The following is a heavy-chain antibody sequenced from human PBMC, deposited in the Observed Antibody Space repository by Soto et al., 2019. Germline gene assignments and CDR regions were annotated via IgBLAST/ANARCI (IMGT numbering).Heavy chain of an antibody. CDR2: INPNSGGT. CDR3: ARARLGYCSSTSCYMDYYYYGMDV. V-gene: IGHV1-2*04. J-gene: IGHJ6*02. D-gene: IGHD2-2*02. CDR1: GYTFTGYY. Sequence: ASVKVSCKASGYTFTGYYMHWVLQAPGQGLEWMGWINPNSGGTNYAQKFQGWVTMTRDTSISTAYMELSRLRSDDTAVYYCARARLGYCSSTSCYMDYYYYGMDVWGQGTTVTVSS.